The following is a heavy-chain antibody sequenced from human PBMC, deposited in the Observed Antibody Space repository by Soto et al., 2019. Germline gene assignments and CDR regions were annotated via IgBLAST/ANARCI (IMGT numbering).Heavy chain of an antibody. CDR1: GFTFSSYA. Sequence: EVQLLESGGGLVQPGGSLRLSCAASGFTFSSYAMSWVRQAPGKGLEWVSAISGSGGSTYYADSVKGRFTISRDNSKNTLYLQMNGLRAEDTAVYYCAKERVEVVVWYDAFDIWGQGTMVTVSS. V-gene: IGHV3-23*01. CDR2: ISGSGGST. J-gene: IGHJ3*02. CDR3: AKERVEVVVWYDAFDI. D-gene: IGHD2-21*01.